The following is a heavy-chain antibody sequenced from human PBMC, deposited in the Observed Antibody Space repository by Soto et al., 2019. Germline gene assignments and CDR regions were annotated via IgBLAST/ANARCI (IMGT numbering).Heavy chain of an antibody. CDR1: GFTFSSYA. Sequence: SLRLSCAASGFTFSSYAMSWVRQAPGKGLEWVSAISGSAGSTYYADSVKGRFTVSRDNSKNTLYLQMNSLRAEDTAVYYCAKDIVVIPAANDAFDIWGQGTMVTVS. CDR2: ISGSAGST. J-gene: IGHJ3*02. D-gene: IGHD2-2*01. CDR3: AKDIVVIPAANDAFDI. V-gene: IGHV3-23*01.